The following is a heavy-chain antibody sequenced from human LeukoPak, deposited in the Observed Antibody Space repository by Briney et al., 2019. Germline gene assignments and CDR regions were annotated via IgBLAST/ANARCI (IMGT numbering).Heavy chain of an antibody. CDR3: ARWGSSSSAPGDY. CDR2: IYYSGST. Sequence: SQTLSLTCTVSGGSISSGGYYWSWIRQHPGKGLEWIGYIYYSGSTYYNPSLKSRLTISVDTSKNQFSLKLSSVTAADTAVYYCARWGSSSSAPGDYWGQGTLVTVSS. J-gene: IGHJ4*02. V-gene: IGHV4-31*03. CDR1: GGSISSGGYY. D-gene: IGHD6-13*01.